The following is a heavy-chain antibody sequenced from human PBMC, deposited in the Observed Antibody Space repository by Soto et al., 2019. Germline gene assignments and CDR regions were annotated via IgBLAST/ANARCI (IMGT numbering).Heavy chain of an antibody. Sequence: VASVKVSCKASGGTFSSYAIGWVRQAPGQGLEWMGGIIPIFGTANYAQKFQGRVTITADESTSTAYMELSSLRSEDTAVYYCARDWPIIAAAAVSYYYGMDVWGQGTTVTVSS. CDR2: IIPIFGTA. D-gene: IGHD6-13*01. CDR1: GGTFSSYA. V-gene: IGHV1-69*13. J-gene: IGHJ6*02. CDR3: ARDWPIIAAAAVSYYYGMDV.